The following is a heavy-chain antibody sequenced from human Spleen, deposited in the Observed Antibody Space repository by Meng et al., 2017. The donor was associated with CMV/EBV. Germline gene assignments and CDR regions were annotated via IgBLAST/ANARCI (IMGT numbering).Heavy chain of an antibody. V-gene: IGHV4-34*01. D-gene: IGHD3-22*01. Sequence: SWGWIRQPPGRGLEWIGEINHSGSTNSNPSLKSRVTISIDTSKNQFSLKLSSVTAADTAVYYCARGLGRFPRHYYDTSGRAEYFQHWGQGTLVTVSS. CDR1: S. J-gene: IGHJ1*01. CDR2: INHSGST. CDR3: ARGLGRFPRHYYDTSGRAEYFQH.